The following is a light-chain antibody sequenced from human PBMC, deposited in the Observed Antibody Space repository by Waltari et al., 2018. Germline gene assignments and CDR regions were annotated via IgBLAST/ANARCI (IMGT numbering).Light chain of an antibody. Sequence: SALTQPRSVSGSPGQSVTISCTGTTSDVGGYNYVSCYQHHPGKAPKLMIFDVTQRPSGFPDRFSGSKSANTASLTISGLQAEDEADYYCCSFAGTYTWVFGGGTKVTVL. J-gene: IGLJ3*02. V-gene: IGLV2-11*01. CDR2: DVT. CDR3: CSFAGTYTWV. CDR1: TSDVGGYNY.